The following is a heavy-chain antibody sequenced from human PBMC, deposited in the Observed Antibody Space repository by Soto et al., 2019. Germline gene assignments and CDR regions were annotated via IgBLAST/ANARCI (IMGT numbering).Heavy chain of an antibody. J-gene: IGHJ5*02. CDR1: GGSISRGSYY. Sequence: QLQLQESGPGVVKPSETLSLTCSVSGGSISRGSYYWGWIRQTPGRGLEWISSMYHGGTTYSNPSLKRRVTISADTSKNHYSMRLTSVTAADTADYYCARRGVRAAATNWFVPLGQGTLVTVSS. D-gene: IGHD6-13*01. CDR2: MYHGGTT. CDR3: ARRGVRAAATNWFVP. V-gene: IGHV4-39*01.